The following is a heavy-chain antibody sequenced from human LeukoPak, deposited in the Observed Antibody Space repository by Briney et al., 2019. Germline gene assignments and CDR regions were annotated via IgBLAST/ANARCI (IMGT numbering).Heavy chain of an antibody. Sequence: GASLQISCKGSGYSFTSYWIGWVRQLPGKGLEWMGIIYPGDSDTRYGPSFQGQVTISADKSISTAYLQWSSLKASDTAMYYCATTGGYSGYRFDYWGQGTLVTVSS. CDR3: ATTGGYSGYRFDY. V-gene: IGHV5-51*01. CDR2: IYPGDSDT. J-gene: IGHJ4*02. CDR1: GYSFTSYW. D-gene: IGHD5-12*01.